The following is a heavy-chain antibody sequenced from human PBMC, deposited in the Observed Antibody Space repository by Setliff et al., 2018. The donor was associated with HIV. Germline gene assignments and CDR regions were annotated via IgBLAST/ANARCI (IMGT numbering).Heavy chain of an antibody. CDR2: VNTQTGSP. D-gene: IGHD3-16*01. V-gene: IGHV7-4-1*02. CDR1: GYSFINYA. J-gene: IGHJ4*02. Sequence: ASVKVSCKASGYSFINYAMNWVRQAPGQGLEWMGWVNTQTGSPTYAQAFTGRFVFSVDTSITTAFLEISSLKAGDTAVYYCARAVASKNVRGEYYFDYWGQGTLVTVSS. CDR3: ARAVASKNVRGEYYFDY.